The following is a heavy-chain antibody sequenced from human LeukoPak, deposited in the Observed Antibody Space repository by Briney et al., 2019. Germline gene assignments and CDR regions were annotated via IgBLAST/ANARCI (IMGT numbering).Heavy chain of an antibody. CDR2: TYYRSKWYN. J-gene: IGHJ4*02. V-gene: IGHV6-1*01. Sequence: SQTLSLTCAISGDSVSSNTAAWNLIRQSPSRGLEWLGRTYYRSKWYNDYARSVKSRITINPDTSKNQFSLQLNSVTPEDTAVYYCARSFHSYGFDYWGQGTLGTVSS. CDR1: GDSVSSNTAA. CDR3: ARSFHSYGFDY. D-gene: IGHD5-18*01.